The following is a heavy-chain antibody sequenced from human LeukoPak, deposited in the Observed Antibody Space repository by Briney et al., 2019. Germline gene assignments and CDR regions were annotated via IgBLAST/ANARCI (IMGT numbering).Heavy chain of an antibody. V-gene: IGHV3-11*05. D-gene: IGHD3-10*01. CDR1: GFTFSDYY. J-gene: IGHJ4*02. CDR3: ARELGDGSGSSDY. Sequence: GGSLRLSCAASGFTFSDYYMSWIRQAPGKGLEWVSYISSSSSYTNYADSVKGRFAISRDNAKNSLYLQMNSLRAEDTAVYYCARELGDGSGSSDYWGQGTLVTVSS. CDR2: ISSSSSYT.